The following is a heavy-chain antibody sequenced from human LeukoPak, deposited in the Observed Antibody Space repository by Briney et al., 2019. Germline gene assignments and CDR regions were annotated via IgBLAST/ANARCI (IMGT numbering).Heavy chain of an antibody. CDR1: GFTVSSNF. D-gene: IGHD1-1*01. Sequence: GGSLRLSCAASGFTVSSNFMSWVRQAPGKGLEWVSVIYGGGTTNYADSVKGRFTISRDNSKNTLYLQMNSLRVEDTAVYFCARDGYGYNYMDVWGKGTTVTVSS. CDR2: IYGGGTT. V-gene: IGHV3-53*01. CDR3: ARDGYGYNYMDV. J-gene: IGHJ6*03.